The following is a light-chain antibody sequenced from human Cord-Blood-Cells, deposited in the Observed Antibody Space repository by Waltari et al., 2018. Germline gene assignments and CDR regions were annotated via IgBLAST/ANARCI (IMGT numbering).Light chain of an antibody. V-gene: IGLV2-11*01. CDR1: SSDVGGYNY. Sequence: QSALTQPRSVSRSPGQSFTIPCTGTSSDVGGYNYVSCYQQHPGKAPKLMIYDVSKRPSGVPDRFSGSKSGNTASLTISGLQAEDEADYYCCSYAGSYARVFGGGTKLTVL. J-gene: IGLJ3*02. CDR3: CSYAGSYARV. CDR2: DVS.